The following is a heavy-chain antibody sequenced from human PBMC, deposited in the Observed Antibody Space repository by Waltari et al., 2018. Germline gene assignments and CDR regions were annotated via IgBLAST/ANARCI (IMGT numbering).Heavy chain of an antibody. Sequence: QAQLVQSGAEVKMPGASVRVSCKASGYTFPNFGISWVRQAPGQGLEWMGWIRGYTSHTNYAQNLQGRVCMTIDTSTRTVYMELRSLGSDDTAVYYCARLFYGSGTYDGWFDPWGQGTLVTVSS. CDR1: GYTFPNFG. J-gene: IGHJ5*02. D-gene: IGHD3-10*01. V-gene: IGHV1-18*01. CDR2: IRGYTSHT. CDR3: ARLFYGSGTYDGWFDP.